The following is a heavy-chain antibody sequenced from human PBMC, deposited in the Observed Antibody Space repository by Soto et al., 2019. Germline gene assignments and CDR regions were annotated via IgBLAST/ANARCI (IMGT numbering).Heavy chain of an antibody. CDR3: SRSDGYNHYGY. D-gene: IGHD4-4*01. CDR2: IYHSGST. CDR1: GGSISSGGYS. Sequence: QLQLQESGSGLVKPSQTLSLTCAVSGGSISSGGYSWSWIRQPPGKGLEWIGYIYHSGSTYYNPSLKTRVTISGDRSKNQFSLKLSSVTAADTAVYCASRSDGYNHYGYWGQGTLVTVSS. V-gene: IGHV4-30-2*01. J-gene: IGHJ4*02.